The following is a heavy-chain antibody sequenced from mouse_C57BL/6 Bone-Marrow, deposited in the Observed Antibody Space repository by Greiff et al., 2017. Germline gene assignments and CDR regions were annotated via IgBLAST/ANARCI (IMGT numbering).Heavy chain of an antibody. V-gene: IGHV1-18*01. J-gene: IGHJ4*01. CDR3: ARGYYGSSYLYAMDY. CDR2: INPNNGGT. D-gene: IGHD1-1*01. CDR1: GYTFTDYN. Sequence: VQLQQSGPELVKPGASVKIPCKASGYTFTDYNMDWVKQSHGKSLKWIGDINPNNGGTIYNQKFKGKATLTVDKSSSTAYMELRSLTSEDTAVYYCARGYYGSSYLYAMDYWGQGTSVTVSS.